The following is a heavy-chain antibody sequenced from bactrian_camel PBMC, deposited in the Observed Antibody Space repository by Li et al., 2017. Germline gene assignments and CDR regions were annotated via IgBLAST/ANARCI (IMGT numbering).Heavy chain of an antibody. Sequence: HVQLVESGGGSVQAGGSLTLSCVASGSTWYTRYCMGWFRQVPGKEREGLATIYTPGAYTQYADSVKGRFTISHDVAKRTLSLQMSNIEAEDTATYYCALAYDWRDLRGGGCKFDSYYEYWGQGTQVTVS. CDR2: IYTPGAYT. CDR1: GSTWYTRYC. D-gene: IGHD1*01. J-gene: IGHJ4*01. V-gene: IGHV3S1*01. CDR3: ALAYDWRDLRGGGCKFDSYYEY.